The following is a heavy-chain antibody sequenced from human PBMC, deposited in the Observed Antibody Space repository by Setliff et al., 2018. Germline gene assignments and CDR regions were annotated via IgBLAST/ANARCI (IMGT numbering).Heavy chain of an antibody. CDR2: LYYGGSS. CDR3: ARGEGCNDGICLYQFDF. CDR1: GGSFSGYY. Sequence: PSETLSLTCAVYGGSFSGYYWSWIRQPPGKGLEWIGSLYYGGSSYYNPSLKSRVTISVDTSKNQFSLKMTSVTAADMAVYYCARGEGCNDGICLYQFDFWGQGTLVTVSS. D-gene: IGHD2-2*01. V-gene: IGHV4-34*01. J-gene: IGHJ4*02.